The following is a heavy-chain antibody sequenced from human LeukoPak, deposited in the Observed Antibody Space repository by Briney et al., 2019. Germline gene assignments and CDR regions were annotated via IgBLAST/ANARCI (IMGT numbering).Heavy chain of an antibody. D-gene: IGHD2-2*01. CDR3: ARGIVVPAAMGFDP. CDR2: IYYSGST. CDR1: GGSISSGDYY. J-gene: IGHJ5*02. Sequence: PSETLSLTCTVSGGSISSGDYYWSWIRQPPGKGLEWIGYIYYSGSTYYNPSLKSRVTISVDTSKNQFSLKLSSVTAADTAVYYCARGIVVPAAMGFDPWAEGTLVTVSS. V-gene: IGHV4-30-4*08.